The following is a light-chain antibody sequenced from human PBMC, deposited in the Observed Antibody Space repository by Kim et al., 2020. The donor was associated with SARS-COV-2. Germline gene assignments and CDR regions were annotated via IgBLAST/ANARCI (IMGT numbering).Light chain of an antibody. CDR2: GAS. V-gene: IGKV3-20*01. J-gene: IGKJ2*01. Sequence: FAPGERATLSCRASQSVSSSYLAWYQQKPGQTPRLLIYGASSRATGIPDRFSGSGSGTDFTLIISRLEPEDFAVYYCQQYDSSPYTFGQGTKLEI. CDR3: QQYDSSPYT. CDR1: QSVSSSY.